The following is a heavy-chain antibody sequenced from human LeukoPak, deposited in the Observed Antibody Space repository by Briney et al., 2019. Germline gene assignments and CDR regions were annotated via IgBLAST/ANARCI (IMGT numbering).Heavy chain of an antibody. CDR3: ARHPETYYYDSSGPYYFDY. CDR1: GGSISSYY. CDR2: IYTSGST. J-gene: IGHJ4*02. V-gene: IGHV4-4*07. Sequence: SETLSLTCTVSGGSISSYYWSWIRQPAGKGLEWIGRIYTSGSTNYNPSLKSRVTMSVDTSKNQFSLKLSSVTAADTAVYYCARHPETYYYDSSGPYYFDYWGQGTLVTVSS. D-gene: IGHD3-22*01.